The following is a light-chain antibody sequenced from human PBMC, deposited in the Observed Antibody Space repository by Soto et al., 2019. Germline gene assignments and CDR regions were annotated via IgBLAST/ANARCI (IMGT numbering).Light chain of an antibody. CDR3: AAWDDSLNGVV. J-gene: IGLJ2*01. CDR2: SNN. CDR1: SSNIGSNT. Sequence: QAVVTQPPSASGTPGQRVTISCSGSSSNIGSNTVNWYQQLPGTAPKLLIYSNNQRPSGVPDRFSGSKSGTSASLAISGPQYEDEADYYCAAWDDSLNGVVFGGGTKLTVL. V-gene: IGLV1-44*01.